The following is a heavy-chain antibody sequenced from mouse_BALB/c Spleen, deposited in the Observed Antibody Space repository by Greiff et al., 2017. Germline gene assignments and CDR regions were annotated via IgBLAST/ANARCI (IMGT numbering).Heavy chain of an antibody. D-gene: IGHD1-1*01. CDR3: ARWDYGSSYGDY. CDR1: GYSITSDYA. Sequence: EVQLQQSGPGLVKPSQSLSLTCTVTGYSITSDYAWNWIRQFPGNKLEWMGYISYSGSTSYNPSLKSRISITRDTSKNQFFLQLNSVTTEDTATYYCARWDYGSSYGDYWGQGTTLTVSS. V-gene: IGHV3-2*02. J-gene: IGHJ2*01. CDR2: ISYSGST.